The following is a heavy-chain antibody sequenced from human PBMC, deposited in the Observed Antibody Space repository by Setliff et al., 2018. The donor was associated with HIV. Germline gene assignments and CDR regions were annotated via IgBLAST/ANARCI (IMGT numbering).Heavy chain of an antibody. CDR1: GGSISSYY. J-gene: IGHJ6*02. CDR3: ARGEHGMDV. Sequence: ASETLSLTCTVSGGSISSYYWSWIRQPPGKGLEWIGYIYYSGSTNYNPSLKSRVTISVDTSKNQFSLKLSSVTAADTAVYYCARGEHGMDVWGQGTTVTVSS. CDR2: IYYSGST. V-gene: IGHV4-59*01.